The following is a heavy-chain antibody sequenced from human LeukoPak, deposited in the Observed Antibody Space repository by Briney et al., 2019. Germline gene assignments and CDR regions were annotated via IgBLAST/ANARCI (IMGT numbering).Heavy chain of an antibody. V-gene: IGHV3-53*01. CDR3: ARFFAYYYDSSGYYDYFDY. CDR1: GFTVSSNY. Sequence: PGGSLRLSCAASGFTVSSNYMSWVRQAPGKGLEWVSVIYSGGSTYYADSVKGRFTISRDNSKNTLYLQMNSLRAEDTAVCYCARFFAYYYDSSGYYDYFDYWGQGTLVTVSS. J-gene: IGHJ4*02. CDR2: IYSGGST. D-gene: IGHD3-22*01.